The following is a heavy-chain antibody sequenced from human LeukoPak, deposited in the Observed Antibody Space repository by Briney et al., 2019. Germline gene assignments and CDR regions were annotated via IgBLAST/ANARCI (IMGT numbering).Heavy chain of an antibody. V-gene: IGHV1-69*13. CDR3: ARDRGSSGWYPHYFDY. D-gene: IGHD6-19*01. CDR2: IIPIFGTA. Sequence: SVTVSCTASGGTFSSYAISWVRQAPGQGLEWMGGIIPIFGTANYAQKFQGRVTITADESTSTAYMELSSLRSEDTAVYYCARDRGSSGWYPHYFDYWGQGTLVTVSS. J-gene: IGHJ4*02. CDR1: GGTFSSYA.